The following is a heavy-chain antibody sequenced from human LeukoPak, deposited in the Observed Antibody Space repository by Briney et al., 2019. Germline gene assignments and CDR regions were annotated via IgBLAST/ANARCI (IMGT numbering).Heavy chain of an antibody. V-gene: IGHV4-39*01. CDR2: IYYSGST. J-gene: IGHJ1*01. CDR1: GGSISSSSYY. CDR3: ARHLFPNAPLFQH. Sequence: TSETLSLTCTVSGGSISSSSYYWGWIRQPPGKGLEWIGSIYYSGSTYYNPSLKSRVTISVDTSKNQFSLKLSSVTAADTAVYYCARHLFPNAPLFQHWGQGTLVTVSS. D-gene: IGHD3-3*01.